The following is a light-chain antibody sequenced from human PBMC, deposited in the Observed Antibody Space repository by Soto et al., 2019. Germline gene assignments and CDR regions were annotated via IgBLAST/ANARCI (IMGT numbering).Light chain of an antibody. Sequence: QSALTQPASVSGSPGQSITISCTGTSSDVGGYKYVSWYQQHPGKAPKLMIYEVSTRPSGVSNRFSGSKSGNTASLTISGLQAEDEADYYCSSYTSSSTYVFGTGTQLTVL. CDR1: SSDVGGYKY. CDR2: EVS. J-gene: IGLJ1*01. V-gene: IGLV2-14*01. CDR3: SSYTSSSTYV.